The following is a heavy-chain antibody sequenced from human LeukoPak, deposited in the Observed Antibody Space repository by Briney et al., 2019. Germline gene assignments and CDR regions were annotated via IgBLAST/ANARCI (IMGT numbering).Heavy chain of an antibody. CDR3: TTCGGDCFFNY. J-gene: IGHJ4*02. Sequence: GGSLRLSCAASGFTFSNAWMNWVRQAPGKGLEWVGHIKSKPAGETTSYAAPVEGRFTISRDDSRNTLYLQMNSLKTEDTAVYYCTTCGGDCFFNYWGQGTLVTVSS. V-gene: IGHV3-15*01. CDR1: GFTFSNAW. D-gene: IGHD2-21*02. CDR2: IKSKPAGETT.